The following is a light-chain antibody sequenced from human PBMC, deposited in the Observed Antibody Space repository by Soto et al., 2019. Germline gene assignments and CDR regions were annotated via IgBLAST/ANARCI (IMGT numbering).Light chain of an antibody. Sequence: EIVLTQSPATLSLSPGERATLSCRASQSVSSYFAWYQQKPGQAPRLLIYDASTRATGIPARFSGSGSGTYFTLTISSLEPEDFAVYYCQQRSDWPLTFGEGTKVDIK. CDR2: DAS. V-gene: IGKV3-11*01. CDR1: QSVSSY. CDR3: QQRSDWPLT. J-gene: IGKJ1*01.